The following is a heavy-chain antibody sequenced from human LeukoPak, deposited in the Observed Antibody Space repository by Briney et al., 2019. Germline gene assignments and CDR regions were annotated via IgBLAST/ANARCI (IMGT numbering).Heavy chain of an antibody. CDR2: ISSSGSTI. Sequence: GGSLRLSCAASGFTFSDYYMSWIRQAPGKGLEWVSYISSSGSTIYYADSVKGRFTISRDNAKNSLYLQMNSLRAEDTAVYYCARVHDFWSGYYYFDYWGQGTLVTVSS. CDR3: ARVHDFWSGYYYFDY. V-gene: IGHV3-11*01. J-gene: IGHJ4*02. CDR1: GFTFSDYY. D-gene: IGHD3-3*01.